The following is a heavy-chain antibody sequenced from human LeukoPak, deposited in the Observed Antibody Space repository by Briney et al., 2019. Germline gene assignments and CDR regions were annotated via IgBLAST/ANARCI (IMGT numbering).Heavy chain of an antibody. CDR1: GFSFSTYA. CDR2: VNGNGGST. J-gene: IGHJ4*02. Sequence: GGSLRLSCAASGFSFSTYAMSWVRLAPGKGLEWVSGVNGNGGSTSYADSVKGRFTIFRDNSKNTVYLQMNSLRVEDTAVYYCAKSLYGGCDYWGQGTVVTVSS. V-gene: IGHV3-23*01. CDR3: AKSLYGGCDY. D-gene: IGHD3-16*02.